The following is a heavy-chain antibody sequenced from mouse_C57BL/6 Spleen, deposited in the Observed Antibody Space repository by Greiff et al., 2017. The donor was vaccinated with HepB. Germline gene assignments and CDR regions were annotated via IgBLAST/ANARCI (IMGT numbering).Heavy chain of an antibody. V-gene: IGHV1-42*01. J-gene: IGHJ2*01. Sequence: VHVKQSGPELVKPGASVKISCKASGYSFTGYYMNWVKQSPEKSLEWIGEINPSTGGTTYNQKFKAKATLTVDKSSSTAYMQLKSLTSEDSAVYYCARGISITTAFDYWGQGTTLTVSS. CDR1: GYSFTGYY. CDR3: ARGISITTAFDY. D-gene: IGHD1-2*01. CDR2: INPSTGGT.